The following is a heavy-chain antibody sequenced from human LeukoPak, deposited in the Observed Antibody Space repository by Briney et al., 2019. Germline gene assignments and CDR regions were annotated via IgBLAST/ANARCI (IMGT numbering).Heavy chain of an antibody. CDR1: GFTFSSYS. J-gene: IGHJ3*02. Sequence: GGSLRLSCAASGFTFSSYSMNWVRQAPGKGLEWVSSISSSSSYIYYADSVKGRFTISRDNAKNSLYLQMNSLRAEDTAVYYRARDRVRGAFDIWGQGTMVTVSS. CDR2: ISSSSSYI. D-gene: IGHD3-10*02. CDR3: ARDRVRGAFDI. V-gene: IGHV3-21*01.